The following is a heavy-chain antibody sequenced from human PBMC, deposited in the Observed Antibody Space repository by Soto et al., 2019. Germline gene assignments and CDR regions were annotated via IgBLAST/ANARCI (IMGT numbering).Heavy chain of an antibody. Sequence: GGSLRLSCAASGFTFSSYSMNWVRQAPGKGLEWVSSISSSSSYIYYADSVKGRFTISRDNAKNSLYLQMNSLRAEDTAVYYCARDVSITIFGVVHNWFDPWGQGTLVTVSS. J-gene: IGHJ5*02. CDR1: GFTFSSYS. CDR2: ISSSSSYI. CDR3: ARDVSITIFGVVHNWFDP. V-gene: IGHV3-21*01. D-gene: IGHD3-3*01.